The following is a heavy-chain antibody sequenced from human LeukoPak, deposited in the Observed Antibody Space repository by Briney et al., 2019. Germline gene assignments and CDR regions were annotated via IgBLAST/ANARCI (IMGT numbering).Heavy chain of an antibody. CDR2: MNPNSGNT. CDR1: GYTSTSYD. Sequence: ASVKVSCKASGYTSTSYDINWVRQATGQGLEWMGWMNPNSGNTGYAQKFQGRVTMTRNTSISTAYMELSSLRSEDTAVYYCAREGREGYYYYGMDVWGQETTVTVSS. CDR3: AREGREGYYYYGMDV. J-gene: IGHJ6*02. D-gene: IGHD1-26*01. V-gene: IGHV1-8*01.